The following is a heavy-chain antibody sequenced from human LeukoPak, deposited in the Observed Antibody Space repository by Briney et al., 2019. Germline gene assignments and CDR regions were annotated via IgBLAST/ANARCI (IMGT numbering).Heavy chain of an antibody. CDR2: IWYDGSNK. D-gene: IGHD5-12*01. V-gene: IGHV3-33*01. J-gene: IGHJ6*02. Sequence: GGSLRLSCAASGFTFSSYGMHWVRQAPGKGLEWVAVIWYDGSNKYYADSVKGRFTISRDNSKNTLYLQMNSLRAEDTAVYYCARGGYSGYDYYYGMDVWGQGTTVTVSS. CDR3: ARGGYSGYDYYYGMDV. CDR1: GFTFSSYG.